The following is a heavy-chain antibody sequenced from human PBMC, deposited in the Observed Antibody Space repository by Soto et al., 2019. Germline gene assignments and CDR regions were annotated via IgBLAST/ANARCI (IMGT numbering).Heavy chain of an antibody. J-gene: IGHJ4*02. V-gene: IGHV3-7*01. CDR3: ARVVGATNTLHN. D-gene: IGHD1-26*01. Sequence: EVHLVESGGGLVQPGGSLRLSCVASGFPFSGHWMSWVRQAPGKGLEWVANIKQDGSEEHYVDSVKGRFTVARDNAKNSLHLQMNSLRAEDTAVYYCARVVGATNTLHNWGQGTLVTVYS. CDR2: IKQDGSEE. CDR1: GFPFSGHW.